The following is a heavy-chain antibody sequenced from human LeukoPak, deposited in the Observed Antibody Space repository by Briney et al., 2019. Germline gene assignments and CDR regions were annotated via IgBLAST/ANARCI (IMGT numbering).Heavy chain of an antibody. Sequence: GGSLRLSCAASGFSFTTYGMSWVRQAPGKGLEWVANIKRDGSEKYYVDSVKGRFTISRDNAKHSLYLQMNSLRAEDTAVYYCARDRNDAFDIWGQGTMVTVSS. V-gene: IGHV3-7*01. CDR2: IKRDGSEK. J-gene: IGHJ3*02. CDR3: ARDRNDAFDI. CDR1: GFSFTTYG.